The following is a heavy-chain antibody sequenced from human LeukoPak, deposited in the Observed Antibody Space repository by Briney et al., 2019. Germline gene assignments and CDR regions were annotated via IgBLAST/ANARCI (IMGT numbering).Heavy chain of an antibody. CDR3: AKDQFVVVLCAPNN. J-gene: IGHJ1*01. CDR1: GFTFGSYG. V-gene: IGHV3-30*18. Sequence: GGSLRLPCKASGFTFGSYGMHWVRQFPGKGLEWVAFISYDGSNRDYSDSVLGRFTISRDNSKNTLFLQMNSLTKEDTAVCYCAKDQFVVVLCAPNNWGQGTLVTVSS. D-gene: IGHD2-15*01. CDR2: ISYDGSNR.